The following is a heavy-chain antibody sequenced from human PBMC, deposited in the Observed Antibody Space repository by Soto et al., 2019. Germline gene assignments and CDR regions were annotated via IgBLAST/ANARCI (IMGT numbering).Heavy chain of an antibody. Sequence: QITLRESGPTLVKPTQTLTLTCTISGFSLSTSGVGVGWIRQPPGKSLEWLALIYWDDVQRYSPSLKTRLTIKKDTSRSQVVLTMTNMDPVDTATYYCAHSPCSGGTCYLFDYWGQGTLVTVSS. J-gene: IGHJ4*02. CDR2: IYWDDVQ. CDR3: AHSPCSGGTCYLFDY. D-gene: IGHD2-15*01. V-gene: IGHV2-5*02. CDR1: GFSLSTSGVG.